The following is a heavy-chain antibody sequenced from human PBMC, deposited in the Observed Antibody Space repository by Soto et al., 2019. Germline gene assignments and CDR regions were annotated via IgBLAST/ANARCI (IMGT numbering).Heavy chain of an antibody. J-gene: IGHJ6*02. V-gene: IGHV4-31*03. CDR1: GGSISSGGYY. CDR3: ARRGWGLNGMDV. D-gene: IGHD6-19*01. Sequence: QVQLQESGPGLVKPSQTLSLTCTVSGGSISSGGYYWSWIRQHPGKGLEWIGYIYYTGSTYYNPSLKSRVTISVDTAKNQFSLELTFVTAADTAVYYCARRGWGLNGMDVWGQGTTVTVSS. CDR2: IYYTGST.